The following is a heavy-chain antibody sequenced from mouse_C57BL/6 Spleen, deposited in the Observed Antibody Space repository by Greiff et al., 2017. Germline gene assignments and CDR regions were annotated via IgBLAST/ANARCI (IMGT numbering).Heavy chain of an antibody. CDR3: ARSRCYGSGQFDY. J-gene: IGHJ2*01. CDR1: GYAFSSSW. D-gene: IGHD1-1*01. CDR2: IYPGDGDT. Sequence: QVQLQQSGPELVKPGASVKISCKASGYAFSSSWMNWVKQRPGKGLEWIGRIYPGDGDTNYNGKFKGKATLTADKSSSTAYMQLSSLTSEDSAVDYCARSRCYGSGQFDYWGQGTTRTVSA. V-gene: IGHV1-82*01.